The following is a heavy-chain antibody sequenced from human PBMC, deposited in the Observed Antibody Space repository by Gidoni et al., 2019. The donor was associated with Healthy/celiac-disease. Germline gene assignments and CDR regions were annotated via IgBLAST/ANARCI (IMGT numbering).Heavy chain of an antibody. CDR1: GFTFSSYW. CDR2: IKQDGIEK. CDR3: ARDRGYGSGSYWGYYYYGMDV. Sequence: EVQLVESGGGLVQPGGSLRLSCAASGFTFSSYWMSWVRQAPGKGLEWVANIKQDGIEKYYVDSVKGRFTISRDNAKNSLYLQMNSLRAEDTAVYYCARDRGYGSGSYWGYYYYGMDVWGQGTTVTVSS. D-gene: IGHD3-10*01. J-gene: IGHJ6*02. V-gene: IGHV3-7*01.